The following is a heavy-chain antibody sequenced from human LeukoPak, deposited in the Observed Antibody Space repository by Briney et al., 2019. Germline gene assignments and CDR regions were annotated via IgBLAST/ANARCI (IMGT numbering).Heavy chain of an antibody. D-gene: IGHD3-16*01. Sequence: GRSLRLSCAASGFTFSSYSMNWVRQAPGKGLEWVSSISSSSSYIYYADSVKGRFTISRDNAKNSLYLQMNSLRAEDTAVYYCARDAGGVWGSYFDYWGQGTPVTVSS. V-gene: IGHV3-21*01. CDR2: ISSSSSYI. CDR1: GFTFSSYS. J-gene: IGHJ4*02. CDR3: ARDAGGVWGSYFDY.